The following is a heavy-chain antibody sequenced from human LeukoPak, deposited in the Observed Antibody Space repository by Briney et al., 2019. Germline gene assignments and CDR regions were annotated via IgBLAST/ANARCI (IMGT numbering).Heavy chain of an antibody. CDR2: IIPIFGTA. V-gene: IGHV1-69*13. CDR3: ARGIRSGVGFDY. D-gene: IGHD1-26*01. Sequence: SVKVSCKASGGTFSSYAISWVRQAPGQGLEWMGGIIPIFGTANYAQKFQGRVTITADESTSTAYMELSSLRSEDTAVYYCARGIRSGVGFDYWGQGTLVTVSS. CDR1: GGTFSSYA. J-gene: IGHJ4*02.